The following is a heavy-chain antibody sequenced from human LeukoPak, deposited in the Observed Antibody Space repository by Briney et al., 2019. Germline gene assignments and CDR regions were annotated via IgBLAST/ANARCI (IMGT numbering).Heavy chain of an antibody. Sequence: GGSLRLSCAASGFXLSTFTMHWVRQAPGKGLEWVAVMSYDGGNKYYADSVKGRFTISRDSSKHTVYLQMNSLRAGDTAVYYCARDLYSGYDGGPIDYWGQGSLVTVSS. V-gene: IGHV3-30-3*01. D-gene: IGHD5-12*01. J-gene: IGHJ4*02. CDR1: GFXLSTFT. CDR2: MSYDGGNK. CDR3: ARDLYSGYDGGPIDY.